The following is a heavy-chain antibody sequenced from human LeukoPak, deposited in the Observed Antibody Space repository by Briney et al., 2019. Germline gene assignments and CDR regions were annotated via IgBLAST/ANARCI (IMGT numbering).Heavy chain of an antibody. Sequence: GGSLRLSCAASGFTFSNFGVHWVRQAPGKGLEWVAVISYDGSLKHYLDSVKGRFTISRDNSKSTLYLQMDSLRVEDTAVYYCAKKYSYGSGAGDALDIWGHGTLVTVSS. CDR2: ISYDGSLK. V-gene: IGHV3-30*18. J-gene: IGHJ3*02. CDR3: AKKYSYGSGAGDALDI. D-gene: IGHD3-10*01. CDR1: GFTFSNFG.